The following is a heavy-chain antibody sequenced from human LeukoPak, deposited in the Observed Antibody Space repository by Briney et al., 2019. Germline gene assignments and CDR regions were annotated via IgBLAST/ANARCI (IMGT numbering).Heavy chain of an antibody. CDR1: GFTFSSYT. D-gene: IGHD6-6*01. CDR3: AKGSYSSSSDY. CDR2: VSGSGGST. J-gene: IGHJ4*02. V-gene: IGHV3-23*01. Sequence: GGSLRLSCAAPGFTFSSYTMSWVRQTAGRGLEWVSGVSGSGGSTSYADSVKGRFTISRDNSKNTLYLEMTSLRAEDTAVYYCAKGSYSSSSDYWGQGTLVTVSS.